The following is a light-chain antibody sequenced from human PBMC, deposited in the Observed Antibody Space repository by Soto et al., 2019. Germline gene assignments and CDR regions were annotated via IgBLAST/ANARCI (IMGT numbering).Light chain of an antibody. Sequence: QSALTQPASVSGSPGQSITISCTGTSSDVGGYKYVSWYQQHPGKAPKLMIYEVSNRPSGVSNRFSGSKSGNTASLTISELQAEDEADYYCSSYTSRSTPVFGGGTKLTVL. J-gene: IGLJ2*01. CDR3: SSYTSRSTPV. CDR2: EVS. CDR1: SSDVGGYKY. V-gene: IGLV2-14*01.